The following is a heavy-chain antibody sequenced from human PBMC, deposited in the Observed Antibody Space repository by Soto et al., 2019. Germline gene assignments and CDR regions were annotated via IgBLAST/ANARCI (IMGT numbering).Heavy chain of an antibody. J-gene: IGHJ5*02. D-gene: IGHD2-2*01. CDR3: ASRYCSSTSCYRSPNWFDP. Sequence: EVQLVESGGGLVKPGGSLRLSCAASGCTFSSYSMNWVRQAPGKGLEWVSSISSSRSYIYYADSVKGRFTISRDNAKNSLYLQMNSLRAADTAVYYCASRYCSSTSCYRSPNWFDPWGQGTLVTVSS. CDR2: ISSSRSYI. V-gene: IGHV3-21*01. CDR1: GCTFSSYS.